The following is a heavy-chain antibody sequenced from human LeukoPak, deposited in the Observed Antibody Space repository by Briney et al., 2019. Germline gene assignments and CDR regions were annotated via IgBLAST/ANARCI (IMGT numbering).Heavy chain of an antibody. CDR3: ARQYSSSWYYFDY. D-gene: IGHD6-13*01. CDR1: GYTFTSYG. CDR2: ISAYNGNT. Sequence: ASVKVSCKASGYTFTSYGISWVRQAPGQGLEWMGWISAYNGNTNYAQKFQGRVTITADKSTSTAYMELSSLRSEDTAVYYCARQYSSSWYYFDYWGQGTLVTVSS. V-gene: IGHV1-18*01. J-gene: IGHJ4*02.